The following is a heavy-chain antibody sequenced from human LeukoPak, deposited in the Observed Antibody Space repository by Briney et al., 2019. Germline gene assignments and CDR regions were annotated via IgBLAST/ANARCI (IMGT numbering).Heavy chain of an antibody. Sequence: SQTLSLTCTVSGGSISSGGYYWSWIRQHPGKGLEWIGYIYYSGSTYYNPSLKSRVTISVDTSKNQFSLKLSSVTAADTAVYYCARESTSSSSSFYFDPWGRGTLVTVSS. CDR3: ARESTSSSSSFYFDP. J-gene: IGHJ4*02. CDR1: GGSISSGGYY. D-gene: IGHD6-6*01. V-gene: IGHV4-31*03. CDR2: IYYSGST.